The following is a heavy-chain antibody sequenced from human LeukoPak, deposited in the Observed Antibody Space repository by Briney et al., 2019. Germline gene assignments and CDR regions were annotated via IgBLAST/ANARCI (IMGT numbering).Heavy chain of an antibody. V-gene: IGHV5-51*01. CDR1: GYTFSNYW. CDR3: ARESETSRRFYAP. J-gene: IGHJ5*02. CDR2: IYPGDSDA. D-gene: IGHD2-2*01. Sequence: VESLKISFPGSGYTFSNYWIGWVRPMPGKGLEWMGIIYPGDSDATYSPSFRGQVTFSVDESRTTVYLEWTSLKASDTAMYFCARESETSRRFYAPWGQGTLVTVSS.